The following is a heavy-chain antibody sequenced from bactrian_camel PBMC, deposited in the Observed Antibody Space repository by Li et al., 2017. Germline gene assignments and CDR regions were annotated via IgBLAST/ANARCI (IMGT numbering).Heavy chain of an antibody. D-gene: IGHD1*01. Sequence: QVQLVESGGGSVEAGGSLRLSCRANPYTSNCIGWYRQVPGKEREGVAAIDTNGVTAYIDSVKGRFTISKGNADNILYLEMNNLNPEDSATYYCAPDLNLDECRTLTTDRFHYWGQGTQVTVS. J-gene: IGHJ4*01. CDR3: APDLNLDECRTLTTDRFHY. CDR1: PYTSNC. V-gene: IGHV3S57*01. CDR2: IDTNGVT.